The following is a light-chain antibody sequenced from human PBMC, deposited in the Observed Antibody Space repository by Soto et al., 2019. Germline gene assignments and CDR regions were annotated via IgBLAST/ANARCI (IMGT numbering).Light chain of an antibody. J-gene: IGLJ1*01. Sequence: QSALTQPASVSGSPGQSITISCTGTSSDVGTYNYVSWYQQHSGKAPKLMIYEVSNRPSGVSNRFSGSKSGNTASLTISGPQAEDEAEYYFSAYTSSLTLYVFGSGTKLTVL. CDR1: SSDVGTYNY. V-gene: IGLV2-14*01. CDR2: EVS. CDR3: SAYTSSLTLYV.